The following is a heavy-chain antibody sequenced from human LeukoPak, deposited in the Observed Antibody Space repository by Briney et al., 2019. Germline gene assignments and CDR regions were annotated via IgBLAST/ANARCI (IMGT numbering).Heavy chain of an antibody. CDR2: ISGSGGST. V-gene: IGHV3-23*01. D-gene: IGHD3-9*01. J-gene: IGHJ4*02. Sequence: GGSLRLSCAVSGFTFSSYAMSWVRQAPGKGLEWVLAISGSGGSTYYADSVKGRFTISRDNSKNTLYLQMNGLRAEDTAVYYCAKTPYYDILTGYLVWGQGTLVTVSS. CDR3: AKTPYYDILTGYLV. CDR1: GFTFSSYA.